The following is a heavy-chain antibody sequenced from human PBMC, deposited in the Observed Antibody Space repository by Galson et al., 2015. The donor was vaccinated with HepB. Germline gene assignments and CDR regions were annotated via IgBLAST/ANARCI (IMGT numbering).Heavy chain of an antibody. V-gene: IGHV3-15*01. D-gene: IGHD4-11*01. CDR3: TTEDYSNAFDY. CDR2: IKSKTDGGTT. J-gene: IGHJ4*02. CDR1: GFTFSNAW. Sequence: SLRLSCAASGFTFSNAWMSWVRQAPGKGLEWVGRIKSKTDGGTTDYAAPVKGRFTISRDDSKNTLYLQMNSLKTEDTAVYYCTTEDYSNAFDYWGQGTLVTVSS.